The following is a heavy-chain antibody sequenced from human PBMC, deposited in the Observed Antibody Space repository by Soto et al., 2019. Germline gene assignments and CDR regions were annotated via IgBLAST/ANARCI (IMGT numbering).Heavy chain of an antibody. CDR3: ARMYYYDSSWRANGDAFDI. Sequence: SVKVSCKASGGTFSSYAISWVRQAPGQGLEWMGGIIPIFGTANYAQKFQGRVTITADESTSTAYMELSSLRSEDTAVYYCARMYYYDSSWRANGDAFDIWGQGTMVTVSS. D-gene: IGHD3-22*01. CDR2: IIPIFGTA. J-gene: IGHJ3*02. V-gene: IGHV1-69*13. CDR1: GGTFSSYA.